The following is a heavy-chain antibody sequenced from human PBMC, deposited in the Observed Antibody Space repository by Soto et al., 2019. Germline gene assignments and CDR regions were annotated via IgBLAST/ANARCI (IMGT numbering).Heavy chain of an antibody. CDR3: ARDGCSGGSCYSVGY. V-gene: IGHV3-33*01. CDR1: GLTFSSYG. J-gene: IGHJ4*02. CDR2: IWYDGSNK. D-gene: IGHD2-15*01. Sequence: QVQLLESEGGVVQPGRSLRLSCAASGLTFSSYGMHWVRQAPGKGLEWVAVIWYDGSNKYYAGSVKGRFTISRDNSKNTLDLQMNSLRSEDTAVYYCARDGCSGGSCYSVGYWGQGTLVTVYS.